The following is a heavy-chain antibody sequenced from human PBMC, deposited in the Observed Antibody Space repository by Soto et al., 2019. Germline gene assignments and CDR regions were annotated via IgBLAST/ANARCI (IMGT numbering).Heavy chain of an antibody. CDR2: ISYDGSNK. Sequence: QVQLVESGGGVVQPGRSLRLSCAASGFTFSSYGMHWVRQAPGTGLEWVAVISYDGSNKYYADSVKGRFTISRDNSKKTLYLQTNSQRAEDTAVYYCAKAPLDYGWCYFDLWGRGTLVTVSS. CDR1: GFTFSSYG. CDR3: AKAPLDYGWCYFDL. J-gene: IGHJ2*01. V-gene: IGHV3-30*18. D-gene: IGHD4-17*01.